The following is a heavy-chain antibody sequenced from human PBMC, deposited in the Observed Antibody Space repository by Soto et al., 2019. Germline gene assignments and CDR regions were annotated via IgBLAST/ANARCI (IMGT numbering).Heavy chain of an antibody. CDR2: IYYSGST. CDR1: GGSISSSSYY. V-gene: IGHV4-39*01. Sequence: SETLSLTCTVSGGSISSSSYYWGWIRQPPGKGLEWIGSIYYSGSTYYNPSLKSRVTISVDTSKNQFSLKLSSVTAADTAVYYCARHYSSQRYYYYMDVWGKGTTVTVSS. CDR3: ARHYSSQRYYYYMDV. D-gene: IGHD3-22*01. J-gene: IGHJ6*03.